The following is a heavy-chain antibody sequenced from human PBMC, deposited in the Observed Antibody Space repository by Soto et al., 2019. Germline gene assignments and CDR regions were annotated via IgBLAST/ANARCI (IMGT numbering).Heavy chain of an antibody. Sequence: GSLRLSCAASGFTFSSYSMNWVRQAPGKGLEWVSSISSSSSYIYYADSVKGRFTISRDNAKNSLYLQMNSLRAEDTAVYYCARAPSHYYDSSGYSDYWGQGTLVTVSS. CDR2: ISSSSSYI. CDR1: GFTFSSYS. CDR3: ARAPSHYYDSSGYSDY. D-gene: IGHD3-22*01. J-gene: IGHJ4*02. V-gene: IGHV3-21*01.